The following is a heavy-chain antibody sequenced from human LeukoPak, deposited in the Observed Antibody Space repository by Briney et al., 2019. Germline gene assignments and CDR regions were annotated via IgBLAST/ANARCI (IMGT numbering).Heavy chain of an antibody. J-gene: IGHJ5*02. D-gene: IGHD2-2*01. Sequence: SETLSLTCTVSGGSISSYYWSWIRQPPGKGLEWIGYIYYSGSTNYNPSLKSRVTISVDTSKNQFSLKLSSVTAADTAVYYCARDSSDIVVVPAAIPWFDPWGQGTLVTVSS. CDR3: ARDSSDIVVVPAAIPWFDP. CDR2: IYYSGST. V-gene: IGHV4-59*12. CDR1: GGSISSYY.